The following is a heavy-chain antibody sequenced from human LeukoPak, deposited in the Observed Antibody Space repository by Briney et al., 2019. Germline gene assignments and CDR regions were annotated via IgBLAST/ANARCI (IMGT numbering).Heavy chain of an antibody. CDR1: GFTFSNYAM. V-gene: IGHV4-4*02. Sequence: GSLRLSCAASGFTFSNYAMSWVRQPPGEGLEWIGEIYHGGTTKYNPSLKSRVTISVDKSKNQFSLKLSSVSAADTAIYYCARVRCSEGKCNFFDYWGQGTLVTVSS. D-gene: IGHD2-15*01. J-gene: IGHJ4*02. CDR2: IYHGGTT. CDR3: ARVRCSEGKCNFFDY.